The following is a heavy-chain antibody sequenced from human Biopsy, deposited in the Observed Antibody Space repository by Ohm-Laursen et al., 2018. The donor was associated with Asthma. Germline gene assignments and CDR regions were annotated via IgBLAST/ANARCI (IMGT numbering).Heavy chain of an antibody. J-gene: IGHJ6*02. CDR1: GYTFNSAG. D-gene: IGHD3-10*01. Sequence: ASVKVSCKTSGYTFNSAGIAWVRQAPGQGLEWMGWISVYNGNTKVAQKLQDRVTMITDTSTSTACMELRSLRSDDTAVYFCARAVDYSHYYGIDVWGQGTTVTVS. V-gene: IGHV1-18*01. CDR3: ARAVDYSHYYGIDV. CDR2: ISVYNGNT.